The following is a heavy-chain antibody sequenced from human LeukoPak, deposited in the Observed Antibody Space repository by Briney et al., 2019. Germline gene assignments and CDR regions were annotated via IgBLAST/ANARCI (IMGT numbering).Heavy chain of an antibody. Sequence: SGGSLRLPCAASGFTFSTYSMNWVRQAPGKGLEWVSYIDTGTSTIYYADSVKGRFTISKDNAKNSLYLQMNSLRAEDTAVYYCARGGVIPDYWGQGTLVTVSS. J-gene: IGHJ4*02. CDR3: ARGGVIPDY. D-gene: IGHD2-21*01. CDR2: IDTGTSTI. CDR1: GFTFSTYS. V-gene: IGHV3-48*01.